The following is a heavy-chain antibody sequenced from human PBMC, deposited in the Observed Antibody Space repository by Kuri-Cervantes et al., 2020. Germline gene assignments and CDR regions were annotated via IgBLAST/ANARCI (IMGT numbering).Heavy chain of an antibody. CDR3: ARDRRAGDCDHFDY. CDR1: GFTFSSAA. D-gene: IGHD2-21*01. CDR2: IYYDGGNE. J-gene: IGHJ4*02. V-gene: IGHV3-30-3*01. Sequence: GGSLRLSCVASGFTFSSAAMHWVRQAPGKGLEWVAVIYYDGGNEYYADSVRGRFTISRDDSKNTLYLQMSSLKGEDTAVYYCARDRRAGDCDHFDYWGQGTLVTVSS.